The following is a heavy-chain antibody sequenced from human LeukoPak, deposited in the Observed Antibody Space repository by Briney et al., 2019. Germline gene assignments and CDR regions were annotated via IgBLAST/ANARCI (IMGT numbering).Heavy chain of an antibody. CDR1: GFTFSSYG. CDR3: ARDYYDFWSGYYLYGMDV. V-gene: IGHV3-30*03. J-gene: IGHJ6*02. D-gene: IGHD3-3*01. Sequence: PGRSLRLSCAASGFTFSSYGMHWVRQAPGKGLEWVAVISYDGSNKYYADSVKGRFNISRDNSKNTLYLQMNSLRAEDTAVDYCARDYYDFWSGYYLYGMDVWGQGTTVTVSS. CDR2: ISYDGSNK.